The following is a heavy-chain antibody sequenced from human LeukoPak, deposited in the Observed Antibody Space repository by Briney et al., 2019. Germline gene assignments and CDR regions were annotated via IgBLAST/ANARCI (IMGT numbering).Heavy chain of an antibody. CDR2: IIPILGIA. CDR1: GGTFSSYA. D-gene: IGHD3-22*01. J-gene: IGHJ4*02. CDR3: ARGDSSGYYYFDY. Sequence: ASVKVSCKASGGTFSSYAISWVRQAPGQGLEWMGRIIPILGIANYAQKFQGRVTITADKSTSTAYMELSSLRSEDTAVYYCARGDSSGYYYFDYWGQGTLVTVSS. V-gene: IGHV1-69*04.